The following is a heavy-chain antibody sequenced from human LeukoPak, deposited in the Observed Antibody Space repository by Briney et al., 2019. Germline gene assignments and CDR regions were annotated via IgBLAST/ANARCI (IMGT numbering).Heavy chain of an antibody. CDR3: ATVDYYDSSGYYPPFDY. V-gene: IGHV3-7*01. CDR1: GFTFSSYW. CDR2: IKQDGSEK. Sequence: SGGSLTLPCAASGFTFSSYWMSWLRQAPGKGREGVANIKQDGSEKYYVDSGKGRFTISRDNAKNSLYLQMNSLRAEDTAVYYCATVDYYDSSGYYPPFDYWGQGTLVTVSS. D-gene: IGHD3-22*01. J-gene: IGHJ4*02.